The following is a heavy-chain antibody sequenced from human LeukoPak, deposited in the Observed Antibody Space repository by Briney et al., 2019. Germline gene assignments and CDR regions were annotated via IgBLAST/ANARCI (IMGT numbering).Heavy chain of an antibody. J-gene: IGHJ4*02. Sequence: GGSLRLSCAVSGFTFSSYAMSWVRQAPGKGLEWVSAISGSGGSTYYADSVKGRFTISRDNSKNTLYLQMNSLRAEDTAVYYCAKDSSSWYYFDYWGQGTLVTVSS. CDR3: AKDSSSWYYFDY. V-gene: IGHV3-23*01. CDR2: ISGSGGST. D-gene: IGHD6-13*01. CDR1: GFTFSSYA.